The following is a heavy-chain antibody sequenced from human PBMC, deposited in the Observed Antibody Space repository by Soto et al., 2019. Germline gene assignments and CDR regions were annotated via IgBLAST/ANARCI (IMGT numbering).Heavy chain of an antibody. Sequence: GALRLSCAASGFTFSIYAISWVRPAPGKGLEWVSAISGSGGSTYYADSVKGRFTISRDNSKNTLYLQMNSLRAEDTAVYYCAGDLGYCSGGSCYGYFGASFDYWGQGTLVTVSS. CDR3: AGDLGYCSGGSCYGYFGASFDY. D-gene: IGHD2-15*01. CDR2: ISGSGGST. J-gene: IGHJ4*02. V-gene: IGHV3-23*01. CDR1: GFTFSIYA.